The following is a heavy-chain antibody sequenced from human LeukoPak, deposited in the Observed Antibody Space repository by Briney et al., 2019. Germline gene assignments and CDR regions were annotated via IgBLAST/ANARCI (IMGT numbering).Heavy chain of an antibody. J-gene: IGHJ6*03. CDR3: ARNPYSSGWFRNYYYYMDV. D-gene: IGHD6-19*01. CDR2: INPNSGGT. Sequence: ASVKVSCKASGYTFTGYYMHWVRQAPGQGLEWMGWINPNSGGTNYAQKFQGRVTMTRDTSISTAYMELSRLRSDDTAVYYCARNPYSSGWFRNYYYYMDVWGKGTTVTVSS. V-gene: IGHV1-2*02. CDR1: GYTFTGYY.